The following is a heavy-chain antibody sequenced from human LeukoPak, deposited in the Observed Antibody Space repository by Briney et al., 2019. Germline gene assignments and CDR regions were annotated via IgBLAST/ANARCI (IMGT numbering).Heavy chain of an antibody. CDR3: AREEVGANDN. Sequence: EAPVKVSCKASGYTFTGYYMHWVRQAPGQGLEWMGRINPNSGGTNYAQTFQGRVTLTRDTSISTAYMELSRLRSDDTAVYYCAREEVGANDNWGQGTLVTVSS. J-gene: IGHJ4*02. D-gene: IGHD1-26*01. CDR1: GYTFTGYY. V-gene: IGHV1-2*06. CDR2: INPNSGGT.